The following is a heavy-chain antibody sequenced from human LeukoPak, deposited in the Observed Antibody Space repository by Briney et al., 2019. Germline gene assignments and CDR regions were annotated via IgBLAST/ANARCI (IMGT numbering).Heavy chain of an antibody. V-gene: IGHV3-15*01. J-gene: IGHJ6*03. Sequence: GGSLRLSCAVSGFTFTNVWMSWVRQAPGKGLEWVGRIRSKTHGGTTDYAAPVKGRFTISRDDSKNTLYLQMHSLKTEDAAVYYCTTDGFAGGGRYFDWSFTPVGYYYYMDVWGKGTTVTISS. CDR3: TTDGFAGGGRYFDWSFTPVGYYYYMDV. D-gene: IGHD3-9*01. CDR1: GFTFTNVW. CDR2: IRSKTHGGTT.